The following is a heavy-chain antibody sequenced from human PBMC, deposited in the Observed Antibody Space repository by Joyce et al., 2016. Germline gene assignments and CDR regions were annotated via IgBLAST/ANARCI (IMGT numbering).Heavy chain of an antibody. CDR1: GGSFSGYY. J-gene: IGHJ6*02. CDR2: INHSGST. CDR3: ARVVWELGRYYYGMDV. V-gene: IGHV4-34*01. Sequence: QVQLQQWGAGLLKPSETLSLTCAVYGGSFSGYYWGWIRQPPGKGLEWIGEINHSGSTNDNPSLKSRVTISVDTSKNQFSLKLSSVTAADTAVYYCARVVWELGRYYYGMDVWDQGTTVTVSS. D-gene: IGHD7-27*01.